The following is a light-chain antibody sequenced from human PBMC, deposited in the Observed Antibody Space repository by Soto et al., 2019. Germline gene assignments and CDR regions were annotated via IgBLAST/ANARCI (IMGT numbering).Light chain of an antibody. CDR1: QSVRSN. V-gene: IGKV3-15*01. CDR2: GAS. J-gene: IGKJ1*01. CDR3: HQRQSWPRT. Sequence: VMTQSPATLSVSPGERAALSCRASQSVRSNLAWYQQKPGQAPRLLIYGASTRATGIPARFSGSGSGTEFTLTISDVQPEDFAVYYCHQRQSWPRTFGQGTKVDIK.